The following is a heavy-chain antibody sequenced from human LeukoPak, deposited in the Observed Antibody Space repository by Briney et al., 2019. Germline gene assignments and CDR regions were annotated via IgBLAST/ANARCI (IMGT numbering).Heavy chain of an antibody. D-gene: IGHD4-17*01. Sequence: PSQTLSLTCTVSGGSIRSAGYYWSWSRQHPGKGLEWIGYMHYSGSTYYNPSLKSRLTISVDTSKNQFSLKLSSVTAADTAVYYCARDPGDNGDYVKSHAFDIWGQGTMVTVSS. CDR2: MHYSGST. CDR3: ARDPGDNGDYVKSHAFDI. CDR1: GGSIRSAGYY. J-gene: IGHJ3*02. V-gene: IGHV4-31*03.